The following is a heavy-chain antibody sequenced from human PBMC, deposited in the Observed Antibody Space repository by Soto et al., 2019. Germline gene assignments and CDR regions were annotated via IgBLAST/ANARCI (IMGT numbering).Heavy chain of an antibody. D-gene: IGHD3-10*01. J-gene: IGHJ6*02. CDR2: INAGNGNT. CDR1: GDTFTSYA. CDR3: ARGYYGSGNYYNPTLGMDV. V-gene: IGHV1-3*01. Sequence: AASVKVSSKASGDTFTSYAMHCVRQAPGKRLEWMGWINAGNGNTKYSQKFQGRVTITRDTSASTAYMELSSLRSEDTAVYWCARGYYGSGNYYNPTLGMDVWGQGTTVTVSS.